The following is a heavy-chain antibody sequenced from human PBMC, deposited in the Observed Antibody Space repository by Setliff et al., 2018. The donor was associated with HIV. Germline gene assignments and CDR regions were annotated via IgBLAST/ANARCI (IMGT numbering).Heavy chain of an antibody. V-gene: IGHV1-69*10. CDR2: YIPTLHIT. Sequence: SSVKVSCKASGGSFNGQALNWVRQAPGQGLQWMGGYIPTLHITRYAEDIQRARVTISADTSTGAIYLDLRGLRVDDTAVYYCARGGTYVERLFPPSYYMDLWGIGTSVTVSS. D-gene: IGHD3-16*01. J-gene: IGHJ6*03. CDR1: GGSFNGQA. CDR3: ARGGTYVERLFPPSYYMDL.